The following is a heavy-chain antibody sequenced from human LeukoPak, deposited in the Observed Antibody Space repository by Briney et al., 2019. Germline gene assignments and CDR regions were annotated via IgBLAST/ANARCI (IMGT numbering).Heavy chain of an antibody. J-gene: IGHJ6*03. CDR2: ISTYTGDT. CDR1: GYIFTQYG. Sequence: ASVKVSCKASGYIFTQYGISWVRQAPVQGLEWMASISTYTGDTNNAQNFQGRVTMTTDTFTSTAYMELRGLRSDDTAVYYCARRTGYNYYYMDVWGQGTTVTVSS. V-gene: IGHV1-18*01. D-gene: IGHD3/OR15-3a*01. CDR3: ARRTGYNYYYMDV.